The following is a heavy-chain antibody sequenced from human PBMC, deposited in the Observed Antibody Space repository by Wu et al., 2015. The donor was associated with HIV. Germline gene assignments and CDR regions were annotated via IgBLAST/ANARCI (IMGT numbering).Heavy chain of an antibody. J-gene: IGHJ6*02. CDR2: FDPEDDET. V-gene: IGHV1-24*01. CDR1: GYTLTELS. D-gene: IGHD6-13*01. CDR3: ATAGADGQQPDYYGMDV. Sequence: QVQLVQSGAEVKKPGASVKVSCKVSGYTLTELSMHWVRQAPGKGLEWMGRFDPEDDETIYAQKFQGRVTMTEDTSTDTAYMELSSLRSEDTALYYCATAGADGQQPDYYGMDVWGQGTTVTVSS.